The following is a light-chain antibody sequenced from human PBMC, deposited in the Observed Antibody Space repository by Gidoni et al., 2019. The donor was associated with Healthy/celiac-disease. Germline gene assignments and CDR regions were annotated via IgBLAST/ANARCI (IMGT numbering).Light chain of an antibody. CDR3: SSYTSSSPWV. CDR1: SSDVGGYNY. CDR2: EVS. Sequence: QSALTQPASVSGSSGQSITISCTGTSSDVGGYNYVSWYQQHPGKAPKLMIYEVSNRPSGVSNRFSGSKSGNTASLTISGLQAEDEADYYCSSYTSSSPWVFGTGTKVTVL. V-gene: IGLV2-14*01. J-gene: IGLJ1*01.